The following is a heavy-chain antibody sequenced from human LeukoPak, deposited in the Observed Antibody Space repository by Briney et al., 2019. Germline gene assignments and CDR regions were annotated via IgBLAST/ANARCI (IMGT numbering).Heavy chain of an antibody. CDR2: IIPILDIA. J-gene: IGHJ6*02. CDR3: ARDQGVTDPPPYGLDV. Sequence: SVKVSCKASGYTFTSYYMHWVRQAPGQGLECMGRIIPILDIATYAQKFQGRVTITADKSTSTAYMELSSLSSEDTAVYYCARDQGVTDPPPYGLDVWGQGTTVTVSS. V-gene: IGHV1-69*04. D-gene: IGHD3-10*01. CDR1: GYTFTSYY.